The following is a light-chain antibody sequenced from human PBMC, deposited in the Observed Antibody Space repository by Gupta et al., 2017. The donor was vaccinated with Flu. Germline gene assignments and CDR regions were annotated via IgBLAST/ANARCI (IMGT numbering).Light chain of an antibody. CDR2: TTS. CDR1: QSISSY. J-gene: IGKJ3*01. CDR3: QQRYSPPRT. V-gene: IGKV1-39*01. Sequence: DIQMTQSPSSLSASVGDRVTITCRASQSISSYLNWYQQKPGKAPRLLIHTTSSLQSGVPSRFSGSGFGTDFTLTISSLQPEDFATYYCQQRYSPPRTFGPGTKVDI.